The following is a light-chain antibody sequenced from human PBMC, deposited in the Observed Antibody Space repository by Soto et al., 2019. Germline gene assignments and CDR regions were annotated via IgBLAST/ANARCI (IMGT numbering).Light chain of an antibody. CDR3: SSYTSSSTLEV. Sequence: QSALTQPASVSGSPGQSITISCTGTSSDVGGYNYVSWYQQHPGKAPKLMIYEVSNRPSGVSNRFSGSKSGNTASLTISGLQAEDEADYYCSSYTSSSTLEVFGGGTQLTVL. J-gene: IGLJ3*02. V-gene: IGLV2-14*01. CDR2: EVS. CDR1: SSDVGGYNY.